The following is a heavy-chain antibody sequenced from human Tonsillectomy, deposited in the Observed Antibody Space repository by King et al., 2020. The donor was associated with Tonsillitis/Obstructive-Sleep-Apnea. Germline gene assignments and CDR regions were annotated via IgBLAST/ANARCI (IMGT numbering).Heavy chain of an antibody. J-gene: IGHJ4*02. D-gene: IGHD2-15*01. CDR2: IRSKAYGGTT. CDR1: GFTFGDYA. Sequence: VQLVESGGGLVKPGRSLRLSCTASGFTFGDYAMSWFRQAPGKGLEWVGCIRSKAYGGTTEYAASVKVRFTISRDDSKSIAYLQSNSLKTEDTAVYYCPKVDIVVVVAATPPFDYWGQGTLVTVSS. CDR3: PKVDIVVVVAATPPFDY. V-gene: IGHV3-49*05.